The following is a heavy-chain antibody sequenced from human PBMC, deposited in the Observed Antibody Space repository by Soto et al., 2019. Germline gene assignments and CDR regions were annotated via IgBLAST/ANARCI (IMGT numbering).Heavy chain of an antibody. V-gene: IGHV3-7*05. Sequence: EVQLVESGGGLVQPGGSLRLSCAASGFTFSGYWMSWVRQAPGKGLEWVANIKQDGSEQFYVDSVKGRFTISRDTAKHSLYLQLNSLRAEDTAVYYCAREAVWGQGTTVTVSS. CDR2: IKQDGSEQ. CDR3: AREAV. CDR1: GFTFSGYW. J-gene: IGHJ6*02.